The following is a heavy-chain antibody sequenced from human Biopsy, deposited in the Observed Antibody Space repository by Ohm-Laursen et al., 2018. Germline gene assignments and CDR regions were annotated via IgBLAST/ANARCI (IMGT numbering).Heavy chain of an antibody. CDR3: ASGGQWPKPYLRYFDP. CDR2: MYYNERT. CDR1: GGSISSDY. V-gene: IGHV4-59*01. Sequence: SETLSLTCTVSGGSISSDYWTWIRQPPGKGLEWIGYMYYNERTYYNPSLRGRVTISVDTSKNQISLRLSSVTAADTAVYYCASGGQWPKPYLRYFDPWGQGTLVTVSS. D-gene: IGHD6-19*01. J-gene: IGHJ5*02.